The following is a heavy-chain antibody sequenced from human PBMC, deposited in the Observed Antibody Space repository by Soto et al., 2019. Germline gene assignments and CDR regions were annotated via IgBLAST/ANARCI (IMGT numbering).Heavy chain of an antibody. CDR2: IYYTGTT. D-gene: IGHD5-18*01. Sequence: SETLSLTCIVSGGSMSSYYWGWFRQPPGKGLEWIGYIYYTGTTTYHPSLKSRVTISIDTSRNQFSLKLNSVTAADPAVYYCARSGYSYGPNPLLYWGQGTLVTVSS. CDR3: ARSGYSYGPNPLLY. V-gene: IGHV4-59*08. CDR1: GGSMSSYY. J-gene: IGHJ4*02.